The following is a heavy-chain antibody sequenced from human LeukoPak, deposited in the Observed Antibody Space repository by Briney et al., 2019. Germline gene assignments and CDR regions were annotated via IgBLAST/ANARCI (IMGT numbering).Heavy chain of an antibody. Sequence: PSETLSLTCAVYGGSFSGYYWSWIRQPPGKGLEWIGEINHSGSTNYNPSLKSRVTISVDTSKNQFSLKLSSVTAADTAVYYCATIYCGGDCYGRNWFDPWGQGTLVTVSS. CDR1: GGSFSGYY. CDR2: INHSGST. J-gene: IGHJ5*02. D-gene: IGHD2-21*02. V-gene: IGHV4-34*01. CDR3: ATIYCGGDCYGRNWFDP.